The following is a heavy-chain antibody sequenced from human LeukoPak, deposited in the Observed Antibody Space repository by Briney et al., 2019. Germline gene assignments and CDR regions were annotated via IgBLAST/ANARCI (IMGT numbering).Heavy chain of an antibody. V-gene: IGHV3-53*01. CDR3: ARTTPTVTTSSDL. D-gene: IGHD4-17*01. J-gene: IGHJ2*01. CDR1: GFTVSSNP. Sequence: SGGSLRLSCAASGFTVSSNPMSWVRQAPGKGLEWVSVTYSAGRSFYADSVKGRFTVSTDNSKNTLYLQMSSLRAEDTALYYCARTTPTVTTSSDLWGRGTLVTVSS. CDR2: TYSAGRS.